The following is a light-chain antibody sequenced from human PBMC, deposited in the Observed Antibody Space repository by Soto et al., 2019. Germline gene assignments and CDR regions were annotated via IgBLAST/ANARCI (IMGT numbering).Light chain of an antibody. CDR1: QSISSW. CDR3: QQYSTSYRT. J-gene: IGKJ1*01. Sequence: DMQMTQSPSILSASVGDRVTITCRASQSISSWLAWYQQKPGKAPKLLIYKASSLESGVPSRFSGSGSGTEFTLTISSLQPDDFATYYCQQYSTSYRTFGQGTRVEIK. CDR2: KAS. V-gene: IGKV1-5*03.